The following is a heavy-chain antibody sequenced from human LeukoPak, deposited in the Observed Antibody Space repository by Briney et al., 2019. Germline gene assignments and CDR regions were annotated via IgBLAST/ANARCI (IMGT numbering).Heavy chain of an antibody. J-gene: IGHJ6*02. V-gene: IGHV4-39*01. D-gene: IGHD3-3*01. Sequence: SETLSLTCTVSGGSISSSSYYWGWIRQPPGKGLEWIGSIYYSGSTYYNPSLKSRVTISVDTSKNQFTLKLSSVTAADTAAYYCANLLLEGLTDYYYYGMDVWGQGTTVTVSS. CDR3: ANLLLEGLTDYYYYGMDV. CDR2: IYYSGST. CDR1: GGSISSSSYY.